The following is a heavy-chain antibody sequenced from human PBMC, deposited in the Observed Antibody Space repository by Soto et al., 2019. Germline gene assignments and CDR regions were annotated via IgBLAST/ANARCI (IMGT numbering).Heavy chain of an antibody. V-gene: IGHV1-3*01. Sequence: GASVKVSCKASGYTFTSYAMHWVRQAPGQRLEWMGWINAGNGNTKYSQKFQGRVTITRDTSASTAYMELSSLRSEDTAVYYCARGDRGTNIVIVSSAKDSWGKGTMV. J-gene: IGHJ4*02. D-gene: IGHD2-2*01. CDR2: INAGNGNT. CDR1: GYTFTSYA. CDR3: ARGDRGTNIVIVSSAKDS.